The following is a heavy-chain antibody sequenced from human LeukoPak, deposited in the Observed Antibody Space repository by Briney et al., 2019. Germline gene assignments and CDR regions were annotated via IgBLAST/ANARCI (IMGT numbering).Heavy chain of an antibody. CDR2: IYYGGST. CDR3: ARALGYCSGGSCTRGYNWFDP. V-gene: IGHV4-39*01. D-gene: IGHD2-15*01. CDR1: GGSISSSDYY. Sequence: SEALSLTCTVSGGSISSSDYYWGWIRQPPGKGLEWIGSIYYGGSTYYNPSLKSRVTISVDTSMNQFSLKLSFVTTADTAVYYCARALGYCSGGSCTRGYNWFDPWGQGTLVTVPS. J-gene: IGHJ5*02.